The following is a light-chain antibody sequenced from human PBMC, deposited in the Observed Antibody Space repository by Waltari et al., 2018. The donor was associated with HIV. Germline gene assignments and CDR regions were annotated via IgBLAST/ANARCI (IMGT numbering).Light chain of an antibody. J-gene: IGLJ2*01. CDR2: KSD. CDR1: KIGNKS. CDR3: QVWHNISVI. V-gene: IGLV3-9*01. Sequence: SYELTQPLSVSVALGQTASISCGGDKIGNKSVHWYQYRPGQAPSLVMYKSDVRPSGIPERFSGSNTGNTATLSITKVQAGDEADYSCQVWHNISVIFGGGTKLTVL.